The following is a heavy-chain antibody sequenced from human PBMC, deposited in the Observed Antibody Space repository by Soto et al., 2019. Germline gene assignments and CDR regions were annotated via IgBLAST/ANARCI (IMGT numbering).Heavy chain of an antibody. CDR3: ARDLRVGATLRPAFDI. CDR1: GGTFSSYA. CDR2: IIPIFGTA. D-gene: IGHD1-26*01. Sequence: QVQLVQSGAEVQKPGSSVKVSCKASGGTFSSYAISWVRQAPGQGLEWMGGIIPIFGTANYAQKFQGRVTITADESTSTAYMELSSLRSEDTAVYYCARDLRVGATLRPAFDIWGQGTMVTVSS. V-gene: IGHV1-69*01. J-gene: IGHJ3*02.